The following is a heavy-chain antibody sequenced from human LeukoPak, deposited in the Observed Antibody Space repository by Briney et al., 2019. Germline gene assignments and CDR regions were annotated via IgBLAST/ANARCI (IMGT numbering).Heavy chain of an antibody. CDR2: ITSSSSCI. V-gene: IGHV3-21*01. J-gene: IGHJ6*03. Sequence: GGSLRLSCAASGFTFSSYGMHWVRQAPGKGLEWVSSITSSSSCIYYADSVKGRFTISRDNAKNSLYLQMNSLRAEDTAVYYCARDPYSGSYWDYYYYYMDLWGQGTTVTISS. CDR1: GFTFSSYG. D-gene: IGHD1-26*01. CDR3: ARDPYSGSYWDYYYYYMDL.